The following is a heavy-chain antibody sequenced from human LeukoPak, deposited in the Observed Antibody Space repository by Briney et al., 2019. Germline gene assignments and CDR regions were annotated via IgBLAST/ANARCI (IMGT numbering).Heavy chain of an antibody. Sequence: SQTLSLPCALSRVSVSSNSAAWNWIRQSPSRGLQWLGRTYYSSKWYNDYALSVKSRITINPGTSKSQFSLQLNSVTPEDTAVYYCARERTGFDPWGHGTLVTVSS. V-gene: IGHV6-1*01. D-gene: IGHD1-1*01. CDR1: RVSVSSNSAA. J-gene: IGHJ5*02. CDR3: ARERTGFDP. CDR2: TYYSSKWYN.